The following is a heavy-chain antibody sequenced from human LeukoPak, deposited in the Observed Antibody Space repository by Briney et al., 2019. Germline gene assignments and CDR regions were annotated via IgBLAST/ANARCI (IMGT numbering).Heavy chain of an antibody. CDR2: IIPILGIA. D-gene: IGHD2/OR15-2a*01. V-gene: IGHV1-69*02. CDR3: TRVPREKYSH. J-gene: IGHJ4*02. CDR1: GGTFSSYT. Sequence: SVKVSCKASGGTFSSYTISWVRQAPGQGLEWMGRIIPILGIANYAQKFQGRVTITADKSTSTAYMELTSLRSEDTAVYYCTRVPREKYSHWGQGTLVTVSS.